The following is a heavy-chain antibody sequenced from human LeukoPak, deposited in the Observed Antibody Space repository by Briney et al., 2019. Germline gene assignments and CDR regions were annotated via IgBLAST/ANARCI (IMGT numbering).Heavy chain of an antibody. D-gene: IGHD3-22*01. CDR2: TYPGDSDT. Sequence: GESLKISCKGSGYSFTSYWIGWVRQMPGKGLEWMGITYPGDSDTRYSPSFQGQVTISADKSISTAYLQWSSLKALDTAMYYCARRRTDYYDSSGSILDYYYYYYMDVWGKGTTVTVSS. J-gene: IGHJ6*03. V-gene: IGHV5-51*01. CDR1: GYSFTSYW. CDR3: ARRRTDYYDSSGSILDYYYYYYMDV.